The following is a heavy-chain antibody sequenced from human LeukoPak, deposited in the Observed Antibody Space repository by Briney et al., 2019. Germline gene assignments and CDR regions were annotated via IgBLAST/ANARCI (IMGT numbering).Heavy chain of an antibody. CDR1: GYTFTGYY. V-gene: IGHV1-2*02. Sequence: ASVTVSCKASGYTFTGYYMHWVRQAPGQGLEWMGWVNPNSGGTNYAQKFQGRVTMTRDTSISTAYMELSGLRSDDTAVYYCARDYMDYYDSSGYVTFDCWGQGTLVTVSS. D-gene: IGHD3-22*01. CDR3: ARDYMDYYDSSGYVTFDC. CDR2: VNPNSGGT. J-gene: IGHJ4*02.